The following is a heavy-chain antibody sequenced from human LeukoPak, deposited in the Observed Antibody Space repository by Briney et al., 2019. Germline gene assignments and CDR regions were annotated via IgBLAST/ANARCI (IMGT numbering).Heavy chain of an antibody. CDR1: GFTFSSYG. J-gene: IGHJ4*02. D-gene: IGHD3-22*01. CDR3: AKERYWGDYYDSSGSALDY. V-gene: IGHV3-33*06. CDR2: IWYDGSNK. Sequence: GRSLRLSCAASGFTFSSYGMHWVRQAPGKGLEWVAVIWYDGSNKYYADSVKGRFTISRDNSKNTLYLQMYSLRAEDTAVYYCAKERYWGDYYDSSGSALDYWGQGTLVTVSS.